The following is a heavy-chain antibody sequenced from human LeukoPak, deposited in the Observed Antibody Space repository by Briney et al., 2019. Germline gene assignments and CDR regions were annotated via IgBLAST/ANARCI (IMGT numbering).Heavy chain of an antibody. V-gene: IGHV4-59*01. CDR2: FYFSGGT. D-gene: IGHD3-22*01. Sequence: AETLSLTCTVSGGSLSRYYWSCIRQPPGKGLEWIGYFYFSGGTKYNPYLKSRVTISVDTSKKQFSLKLSYVTTADTAVYYCASHSSGYYFDAFDIWGQGTMVTVSS. J-gene: IGHJ3*02. CDR1: GGSLSRYY. CDR3: ASHSSGYYFDAFDI.